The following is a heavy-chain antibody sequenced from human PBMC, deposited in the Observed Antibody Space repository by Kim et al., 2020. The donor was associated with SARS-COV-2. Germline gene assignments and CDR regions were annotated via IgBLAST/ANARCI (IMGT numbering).Heavy chain of an antibody. D-gene: IGHD2-15*01. CDR2: INPSGGST. CDR1: GYTFTSYY. J-gene: IGHJ4*02. CDR3: ARGYHCSGGSCYSTYYFDY. V-gene: IGHV1-46*01. Sequence: ASVKVSCKASGYTFTSYYMHWVRQAPGQGLEWMGIINPSGGSTSYAQKFQGRVTMTRDTSTSTVYVELSSLRSEDTAVYYCARGYHCSGGSCYSTYYFDYWGQGTLVTVSS.